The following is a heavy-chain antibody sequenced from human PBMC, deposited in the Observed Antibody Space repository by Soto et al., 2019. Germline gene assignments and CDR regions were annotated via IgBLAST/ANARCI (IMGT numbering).Heavy chain of an antibody. J-gene: IGHJ3*02. CDR3: ARDRDDSCGWDAFDI. CDR2: IIPILGIA. Sequence: QVQLVQSGAEVKKPGSSVKVSCKASGGTFSSYTISWVRQAPGQGLEWMGRIIPILGIANYAQKFQGRVTITGDKSTSTAYMELSSLRTEDTAVYYCARDRDDSCGWDAFDIWGLGTMVTVSS. D-gene: IGHD3-22*01. CDR1: GGTFSSYT. V-gene: IGHV1-69*08.